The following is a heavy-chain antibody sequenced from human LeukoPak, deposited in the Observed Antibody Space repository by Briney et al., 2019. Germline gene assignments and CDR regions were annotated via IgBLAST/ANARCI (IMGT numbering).Heavy chain of an antibody. CDR1: GFSFIDYY. D-gene: IGHD6-19*01. CDR2: ISSSGSSI. CDR3: ARAVTGYSSCWYGSACVI. J-gene: IGHJ3*02. V-gene: IGHV3-11*01. Sequence: GGSLRLSCAASGFSFIDYYMSWIRQAPGKGLEWISYISSSGSSIYYADSVKGRFTISRDNAKNSLYLQMNSLIAEDTAMYYCARAVTGYSSCWYGSACVIWRRGTMVTVSS.